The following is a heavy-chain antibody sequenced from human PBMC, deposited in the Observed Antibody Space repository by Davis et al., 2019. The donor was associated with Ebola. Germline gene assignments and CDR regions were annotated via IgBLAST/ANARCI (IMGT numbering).Heavy chain of an antibody. CDR1: GFTFSSYG. CDR3: ARARGYCSGSSCGAFDM. V-gene: IGHV3-33*01. J-gene: IGHJ3*02. CDR2: IWYDGSNE. D-gene: IGHD2-2*01. Sequence: PGGSLRLSCAASGFTFSSYGMHWVRQAPGKGLEWVAVIWYDGSNEDYADSVRGRFTISRDNSRHALYLQMNSLRGEDTAVYYCARARGYCSGSSCGAFDMWGQGTVVTVSS.